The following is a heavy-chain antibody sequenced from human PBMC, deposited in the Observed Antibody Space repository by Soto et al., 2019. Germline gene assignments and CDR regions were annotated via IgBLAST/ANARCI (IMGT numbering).Heavy chain of an antibody. J-gene: IGHJ2*01. CDR3: TRAGPNNFNHWYFDL. CDR1: GFTFSDHY. CDR2: SRNKARSYTT. Sequence: EVQLAESGGGLVQPGGSLRLSCAASGFTFSDHYMDWVRQAPGQGLEWVARSRNKARSYTTEYAASVKGRFTISRDDSKNSLYLQMNSLITADTAVYYCTRAGPNNFNHWYFDLWGRGTLVTVSS. D-gene: IGHD1-20*01. V-gene: IGHV3-72*01.